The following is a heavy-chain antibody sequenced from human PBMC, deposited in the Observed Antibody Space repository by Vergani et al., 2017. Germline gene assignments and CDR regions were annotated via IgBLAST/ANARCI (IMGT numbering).Heavy chain of an antibody. CDR3: AKGYYDSSGYPPDY. Sequence: EVQLVESGGGLVQPGRSLRLSCAASGFTFDDYAMHWVRQAPGKGLEWVSGISWNSGSIGYADSVKGRFTISRENAKNSLYLQMNSLRAEDTALYYCAKGYYDSSGYPPDYWGQGTLVTVSS. D-gene: IGHD3-22*01. J-gene: IGHJ4*02. CDR2: ISWNSGSI. CDR1: GFTFDDYA. V-gene: IGHV3-9*01.